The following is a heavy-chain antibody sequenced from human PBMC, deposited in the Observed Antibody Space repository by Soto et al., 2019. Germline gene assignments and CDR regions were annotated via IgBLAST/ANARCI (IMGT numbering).Heavy chain of an antibody. CDR1: GGSISTSSHY. CDR2: IYHSGST. Sequence: PSETLSLTCTVSGGSISTSSHYWDWFRQPPGKGLEWIGYIYHSGSTLYNPSLKSRVTISIDKSKNQFSLRLSSVSAADTAVYYCASLNFDILTGYYAFDLWGQGTMVTVSS. V-gene: IGHV4-39*07. D-gene: IGHD3-9*01. J-gene: IGHJ3*01. CDR3: ASLNFDILTGYYAFDL.